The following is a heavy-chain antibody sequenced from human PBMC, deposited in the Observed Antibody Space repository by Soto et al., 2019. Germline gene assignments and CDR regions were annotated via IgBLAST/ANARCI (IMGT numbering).Heavy chain of an antibody. V-gene: IGHV3-23*01. CDR2: ITCTDST. CDR3: AKALVGEVGATDY. D-gene: IGHD1-26*01. Sequence: GGSLRLSCTASGFTFSNYAMSWVRQAPGKGLEWVSAITCTDSTYYADSVKGRFTISRDNSRNTLYLQMNSLGAEDAALYYCAKALVGEVGATDYWGQGTLVTVSS. J-gene: IGHJ4*02. CDR1: GFTFSNYA.